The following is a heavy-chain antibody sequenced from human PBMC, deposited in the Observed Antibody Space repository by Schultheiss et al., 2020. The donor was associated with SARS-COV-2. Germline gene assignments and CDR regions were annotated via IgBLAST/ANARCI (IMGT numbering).Heavy chain of an antibody. Sequence: GGSLRLSCAASGFTFSSYAMHWVRQAPGKGLEWVAVIWYDGSNKYYADSVKGRFTISRDNSKNTLYLQMNSLRAEDTAVYYCASSRANYYYGMDVWGQGTTVTVSS. D-gene: IGHD5-12*01. V-gene: IGHV3-33*08. CDR3: ASSRANYYYGMDV. CDR1: GFTFSSYA. CDR2: IWYDGSNK. J-gene: IGHJ6*02.